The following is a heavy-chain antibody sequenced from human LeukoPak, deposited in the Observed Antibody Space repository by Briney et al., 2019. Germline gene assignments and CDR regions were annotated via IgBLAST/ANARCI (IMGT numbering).Heavy chain of an antibody. D-gene: IGHD2-15*01. CDR2: INNSGST. CDR3: ARWGYCSGGSCRNFDY. Sequence: ASETLSLTCAVYGGSFSGYYWSWIRQPPGKGLEWIGEINNSGSTNYNTSPKSRVTISVDTSKKQFSLKLSSVTAADTAVYYCARWGYCSGGSCRNFDYWGQGTLVSVSS. V-gene: IGHV4-34*01. J-gene: IGHJ4*02. CDR1: GGSFSGYY.